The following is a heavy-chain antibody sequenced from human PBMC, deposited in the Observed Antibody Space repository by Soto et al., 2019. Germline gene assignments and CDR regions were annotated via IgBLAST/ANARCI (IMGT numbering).Heavy chain of an antibody. J-gene: IGHJ3*02. CDR3: ASSGHAVELATIASPGAFDI. CDR2: ISSSSSYI. Sequence: EVQLVESGGGLVKPGGSLRLSCAASGFTFSSYSMNWVRQAAGKGLEWVSAISSSSSYIYYADSVKGRFTISRDNDKNSLYLQRNSLSAADTAVYYCASSGHAVELATIASPGAFDIWGQGTMVTVSS. V-gene: IGHV3-21*01. CDR1: GFTFSSYS. D-gene: IGHD5-12*01.